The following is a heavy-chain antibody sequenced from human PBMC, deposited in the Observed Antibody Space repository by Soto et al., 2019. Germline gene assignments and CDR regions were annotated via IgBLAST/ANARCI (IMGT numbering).Heavy chain of an antibody. J-gene: IGHJ3*02. CDR3: ANRYSSGWYDWDVAAFDI. V-gene: IGHV3-23*01. D-gene: IGHD6-19*01. CDR1: GFTFSSYA. Sequence: EVQLLESGGGLVQPGGSLRLSCAASGFTFSSYAMSWVRQAPGKGLEWVTAISGSGGSTYYADSVKGRFTISRDNSKNALYLQMNSLRAVDTAVYYCANRYSSGWYDWDVAAFDIWGQGTMVTVSS. CDR2: ISGSGGST.